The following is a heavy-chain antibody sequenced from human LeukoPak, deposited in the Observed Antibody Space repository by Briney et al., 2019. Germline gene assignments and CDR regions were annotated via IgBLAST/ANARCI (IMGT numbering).Heavy chain of an antibody. CDR2: IWYNGSNK. CDR1: GFTFTTYG. D-gene: IGHD1-14*01. CDR3: AGGEPYVY. V-gene: IGHV3-33*01. Sequence: RSGGSLRLSCAASGFTFTTYGMHWVRQAPGKGLEWVAIIWYNGSNKYYADSVRGRFTISRDNSKNTLYLQMNSLRVEDTAMYYCAGGEPYVYWGQGTLVTVSS. J-gene: IGHJ4*02.